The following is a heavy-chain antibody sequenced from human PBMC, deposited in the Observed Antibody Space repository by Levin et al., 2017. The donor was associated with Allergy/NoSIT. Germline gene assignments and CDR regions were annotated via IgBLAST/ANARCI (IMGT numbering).Heavy chain of an antibody. CDR2: INPNSGDT. CDR3: AKASTTGWYEFGDY. V-gene: IGHV1-2*04. CDR1: GYTFTDYY. J-gene: IGHJ4*02. Sequence: GESLKISCKASGYTFTDYYLHWVRQAPGQGLEWLGWINPNSGDTNYAQNFQGWVTMTRDTSISTAYMELSSLRSDDTAVYYCAKASTTGWYEFGDYWGQGTPVTVSS. D-gene: IGHD6-19*01.